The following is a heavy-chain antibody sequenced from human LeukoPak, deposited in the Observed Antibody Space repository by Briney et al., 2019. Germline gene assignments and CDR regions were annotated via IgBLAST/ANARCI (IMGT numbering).Heavy chain of an antibody. V-gene: IGHV3-7*03. J-gene: IGHJ4*02. D-gene: IGHD3-10*01. CDR1: GFTFSSYW. Sequence: GGSLRLSCAASGFTFSSYWMSWVRQAPGKGLAWVANIKHDGSEKYYVDSVKGRFTISRDDAKNSLYLQMNSLRVEDTAVYYCARRVAFGEYFEYWGQGTLVTVSS. CDR3: ARRVAFGEYFEY. CDR2: IKHDGSEK.